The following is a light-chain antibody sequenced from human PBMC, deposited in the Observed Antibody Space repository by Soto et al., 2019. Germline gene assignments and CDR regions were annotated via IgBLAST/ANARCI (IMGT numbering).Light chain of an antibody. V-gene: IGKV3-15*01. CDR2: GAS. Sequence: EIVMTQSPATLSVSPGERATLSCRASQSVSSNLACYQQKPGQAPRLLIYGASTRATGIPAWFSGSGSGTEFTLTISSLQSEDFAVYYCQQYNNWPPYTFGQGTKLEIK. J-gene: IGKJ2*01. CDR1: QSVSSN. CDR3: QQYNNWPPYT.